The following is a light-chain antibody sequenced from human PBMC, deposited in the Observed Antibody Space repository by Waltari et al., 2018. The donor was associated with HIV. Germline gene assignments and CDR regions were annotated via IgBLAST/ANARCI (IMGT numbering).Light chain of an antibody. J-gene: IGLJ2*01. V-gene: IGLV2-11*01. Sequence: QSALTQPRPVSGSPGQSVTISCTGATGEVGNYNYVSWYYQKSGDAPQLITYDVNHRPSGAPLLVSGAKAGATASLTISGLQPVDEGDFYCSSYGGSYTFVFGGGTRLTVL. CDR1: TGEVGNYNY. CDR2: DVN. CDR3: SSYGGSYTFV.